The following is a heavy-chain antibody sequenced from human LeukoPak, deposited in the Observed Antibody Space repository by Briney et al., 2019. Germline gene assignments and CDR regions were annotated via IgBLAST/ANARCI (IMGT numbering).Heavy chain of an antibody. D-gene: IGHD6-19*01. J-gene: IGHJ4*02. Sequence: PGGSLRLSCAASGFTFSSYGMHWVRQAPGKGLEWVAVIWYDGSNKYYADSVKGRFTISRDNSKNTLYLQMNSLRAEDTAVYYCARGGQYYSSGWYGVDYWGQGTLVTVSS. CDR2: IWYDGSNK. CDR1: GFTFSSYG. CDR3: ARGGQYYSSGWYGVDY. V-gene: IGHV3-33*01.